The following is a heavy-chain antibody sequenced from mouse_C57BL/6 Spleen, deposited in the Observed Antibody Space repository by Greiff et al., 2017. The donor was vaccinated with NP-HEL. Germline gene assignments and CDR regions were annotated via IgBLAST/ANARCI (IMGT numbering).Heavy chain of an antibody. V-gene: IGHV2-4*01. Sequence: QVQLKESGPGLVQPSQSLSITCTVSGFSLTSYGVHWVRQPPGKGLEWLGVIWSGGSTDYNAAFISRLSISKDNSKSQVFFKMNSLQADDTAIYYCAKNGLESRIWGYFDYWGQGTTLTVSS. J-gene: IGHJ2*01. CDR2: IWSGGST. CDR1: GFSLTSYG. CDR3: AKNGLESRIWGYFDY. D-gene: IGHD4-1*01.